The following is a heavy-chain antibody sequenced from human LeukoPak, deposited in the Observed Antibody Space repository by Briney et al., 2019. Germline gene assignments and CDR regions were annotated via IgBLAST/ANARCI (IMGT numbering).Heavy chain of an antibody. Sequence: SETLSLTCTVSGGSISSYYWSWIRQPPGKGLEWIAYISDIGSLNYNPSLKSRVTISLDTSKNQFSLKLRSVTAADTAVYYCAGHHPRNTVDFWGQGTLVTVSS. J-gene: IGHJ4*02. CDR1: GGSISSYY. CDR3: AGHHPRNTVDF. CDR2: ISDIGSL. V-gene: IGHV4-59*08. D-gene: IGHD2/OR15-2a*01.